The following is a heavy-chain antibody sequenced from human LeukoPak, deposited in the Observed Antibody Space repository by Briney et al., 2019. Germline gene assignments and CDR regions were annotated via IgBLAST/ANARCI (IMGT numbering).Heavy chain of an antibody. V-gene: IGHV3-21*01. CDR1: GFTFSSYS. J-gene: IGHJ4*02. D-gene: IGHD4-17*01. CDR3: AREGDYGDFDY. CDR2: ISSSSSYI. Sequence: GGSLRLSCAASGFTFSSYSMNWVRQAPGKGLEWVSSISSSSSYIYYADSVKGRFTISRDNAKNSLYLQTNSLRAEDTALYYCAREGDYGDFDYWGQGTLVTVSS.